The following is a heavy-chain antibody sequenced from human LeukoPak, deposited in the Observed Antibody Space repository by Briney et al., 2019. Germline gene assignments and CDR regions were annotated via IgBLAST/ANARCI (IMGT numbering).Heavy chain of an antibody. Sequence: ASVKVSCKASGYTFTSYDINWVRQATGQGLEWMGWVNPNSGNTGYAQKLQGRVTMTTDTSTSTAYMELRSLRSDDTAVYYCARDSSSANFWGQGTLVTVSS. CDR3: ARDSSSANF. CDR2: VNPNSGNT. D-gene: IGHD4/OR15-4a*01. J-gene: IGHJ4*02. V-gene: IGHV1-8*01. CDR1: GYTFTSYD.